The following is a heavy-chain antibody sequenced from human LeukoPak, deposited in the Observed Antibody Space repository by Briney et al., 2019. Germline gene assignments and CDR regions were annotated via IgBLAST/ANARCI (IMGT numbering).Heavy chain of an antibody. V-gene: IGHV3-30*04. Sequence: PGRSLRLSCAASGFPANTYAFHWVRQAPGKGLEWVAVISYDGRNKNYAESVKGRFTISRDNSNNTLYLQMNSLRAEDTAVYYCARGRGYSYYYFDYWGQGTLVTVSS. D-gene: IGHD5-18*01. CDR3: ARGRGYSYYYFDY. CDR2: ISYDGRNK. J-gene: IGHJ4*02. CDR1: GFPANTYA.